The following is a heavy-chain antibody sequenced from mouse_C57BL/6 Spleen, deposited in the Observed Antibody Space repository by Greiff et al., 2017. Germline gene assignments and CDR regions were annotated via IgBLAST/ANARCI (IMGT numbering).Heavy chain of an antibody. J-gene: IGHJ2*01. CDR1: GFAFTNYL. Sequence: QVQLLQSGAELVRPGTSVKVSCKASGFAFTNYLIAWVKQRPGQGLEWIGVINPGSGGTNYNEKFKGKATLTADKSSSTAYMQLSSLTSEDSSVYFCARNGYYWGFDYWGQGTTLTVSS. CDR3: ARNGYYWGFDY. CDR2: INPGSGGT. D-gene: IGHD2-3*01. V-gene: IGHV1-54*01.